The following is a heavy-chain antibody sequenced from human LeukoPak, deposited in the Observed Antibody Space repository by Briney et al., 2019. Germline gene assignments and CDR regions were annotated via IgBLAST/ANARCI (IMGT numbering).Heavy chain of an antibody. CDR1: GYSFTAYW. J-gene: IGHJ5*02. V-gene: IGHV5-51*01. CDR2: IYPGDSDT. Sequence: GESLKISCKGSGYSFTAYWIGWVRQMPGKGLEWMGIIYPGDSDTRYSPSFQGQVTISADKSISTAYLQWSSLKASDTAMYYCARPPGIFGVTENWFDPWGQGTLVTVSS. CDR3: ARPPGIFGVTENWFDP. D-gene: IGHD3-3*01.